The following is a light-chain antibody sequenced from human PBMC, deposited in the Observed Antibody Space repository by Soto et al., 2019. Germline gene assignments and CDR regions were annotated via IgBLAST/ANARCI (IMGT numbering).Light chain of an antibody. J-gene: IGKJ4*01. CDR1: QSVSSN. CDR3: QQYNNWPPLT. V-gene: IGKV3-15*01. CDR2: GAS. Sequence: EIVMTQSPATLSVSPGERATLSCRASQSVSSNLAWYQKKPCQAPRLLIYGASTRASGIPARFSGSGSGTEFTLTVSSLQSEDFAVYSCQQYNNWPPLTFGGGTKVEIK.